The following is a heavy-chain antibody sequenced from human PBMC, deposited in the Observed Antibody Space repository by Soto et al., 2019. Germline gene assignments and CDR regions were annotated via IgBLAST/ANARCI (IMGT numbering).Heavy chain of an antibody. CDR3: ARIERYSTYEYFDF. Sequence: SGPTLVNPTETLTPTCTVSGFSPSHIRVGVGWIRQPPGKALEWLAHVFSNDAKSYSPSLKGRLTISRDTFRSQVVLTMTNVDPVDAATYFCARIERYSTYEYFDFWGQGTLVTVSS. CDR1: GFSPSHIRVG. D-gene: IGHD5-12*01. V-gene: IGHV2-26*01. J-gene: IGHJ4*02. CDR2: VFSNDAK.